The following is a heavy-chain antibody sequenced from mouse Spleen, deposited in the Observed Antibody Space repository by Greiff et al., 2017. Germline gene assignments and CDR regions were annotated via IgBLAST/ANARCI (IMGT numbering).Heavy chain of an antibody. CDR3: ARGGRAWFAY. D-gene: IGHD1-1*01. J-gene: IGHJ3*01. Sequence: QVQLKQSGAELARPGASVKLSCKASGYTFTSYGISWVKQSTGQGLEWIGEIYPRSGNTYYNEKFKGKATLTADKSSSTAYMELRSLTSEDSAVYFCARGGRAWFAYWGQGTLVTVSA. V-gene: IGHV1-81*01. CDR1: GYTFTSYG. CDR2: IYPRSGNT.